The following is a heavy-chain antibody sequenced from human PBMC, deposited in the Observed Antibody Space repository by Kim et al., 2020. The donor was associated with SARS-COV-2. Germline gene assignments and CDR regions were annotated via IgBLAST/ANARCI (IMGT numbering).Heavy chain of an antibody. CDR3: ARGGAEADILTRFDP. Sequence: ASVKVSCKTSGYTFTSYALHWVRQAPGQSLEWMGWINVGNGNTKYSQKFQGRVTITRDTSASTAYLELSSLRSEDTAMYFCARGGAEADILTRFDPWGQGTLVTVSS. D-gene: IGHD3-9*01. CDR2: INVGNGNT. V-gene: IGHV1-3*01. J-gene: IGHJ5*02. CDR1: GYTFTSYA.